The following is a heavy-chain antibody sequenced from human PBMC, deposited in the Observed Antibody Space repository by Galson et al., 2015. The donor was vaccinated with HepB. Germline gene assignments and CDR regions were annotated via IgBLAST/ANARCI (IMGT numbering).Heavy chain of an antibody. J-gene: IGHJ5*02. Sequence: SLRLSCAASGFSLSDYWMSWVRQAPEKGLEWIGRIRSKGGGGTADHAANVEGRFTISKDDSKNTLFLQINSLKIEDTAVYYCVIEVPSGFDPWGQGTLVTVSS. CDR3: VIEVPSGFDP. V-gene: IGHV3-15*01. CDR2: IRSKGGGGTA. CDR1: GFSLSDYW.